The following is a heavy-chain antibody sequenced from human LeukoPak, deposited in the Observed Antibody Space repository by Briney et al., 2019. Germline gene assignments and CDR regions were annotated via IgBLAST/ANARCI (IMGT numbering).Heavy chain of an antibody. D-gene: IGHD6-6*01. J-gene: IGHJ5*02. CDR1: GFTFDDYT. V-gene: IGHV3-43*01. CDR2: ISWDGGST. Sequence: PGGSLRLSCAASGFTFDDYTMHWARQAPGKGLEWVSLISWDGGSTYYADSVKGRFTISRDNSKNSLYLQMNSLRTEDTALYYCAKELLEYSSSGGFDPWGQGTLVTVSS. CDR3: AKELLEYSSSGGFDP.